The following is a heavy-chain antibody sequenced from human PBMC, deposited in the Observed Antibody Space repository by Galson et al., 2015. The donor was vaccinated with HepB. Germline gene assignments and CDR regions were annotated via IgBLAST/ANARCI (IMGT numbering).Heavy chain of an antibody. J-gene: IGHJ6*02. V-gene: IGHV4-39*01. CDR2: IYYSGST. CDR3: ARTSVGGYCSSTSCKAGGYYGMDV. D-gene: IGHD2-2*01. Sequence: LEWIGSIYYSGSTYYNPSLKSRVTISVDTSKNQFSLKLSSVTAADTAVYYCARTSVGGYCSSTSCKAGGYYGMDVWGQGTTVTVSS.